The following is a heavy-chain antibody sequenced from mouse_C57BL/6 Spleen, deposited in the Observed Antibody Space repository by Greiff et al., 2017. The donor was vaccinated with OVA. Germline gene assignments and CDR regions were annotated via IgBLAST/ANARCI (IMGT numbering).Heavy chain of an antibody. CDR1: GYTFTSYW. D-gene: IGHD1-1*01. Sequence: VQLQQPGAELVKPGASVKLSCKASGYTFTSYWMHWVKQRPGQGLEWIGMIHPNSGSTNYNEKFKSKATLTVDKSSSTAYMQLSSLTSEDSAVYYCARRRDYYGSSPYYYAMDYWGQGTSVTVSS. CDR3: ARRRDYYGSSPYYYAMDY. V-gene: IGHV1-64*01. CDR2: IHPNSGST. J-gene: IGHJ4*01.